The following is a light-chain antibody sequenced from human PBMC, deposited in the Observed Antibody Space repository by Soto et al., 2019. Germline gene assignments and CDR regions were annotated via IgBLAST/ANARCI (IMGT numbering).Light chain of an antibody. Sequence: HSVLTQPPSLSGAPGQRVTISCTGSNSNIGAGYDVHWYQHLPGTAPKLVIFSNVNRPSGVPDRFSGSKSGTSASLAITGLQAEDEADYYCCSYTDSSNYVFGTGTKV. CDR1: NSNIGAGYD. V-gene: IGLV1-40*01. J-gene: IGLJ1*01. CDR2: SNV. CDR3: CSYTDSSNYV.